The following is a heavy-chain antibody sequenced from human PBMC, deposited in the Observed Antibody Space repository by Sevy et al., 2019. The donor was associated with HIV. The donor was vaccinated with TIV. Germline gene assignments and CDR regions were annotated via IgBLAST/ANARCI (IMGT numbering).Heavy chain of an antibody. Sequence: GGSLRLSCAASGFTFSAYVMNWVRQGPGKGLEWVSSISSSGRYMYYADSVQGRFTISRDNAEDSLYLQINNLRAEDTAVYYCARDALSGTSAYWGQGTLVTVSS. CDR2: ISSSGRYM. V-gene: IGHV3-21*01. J-gene: IGHJ4*02. CDR1: GFTFSAYV. D-gene: IGHD1-7*01. CDR3: ARDALSGTSAY.